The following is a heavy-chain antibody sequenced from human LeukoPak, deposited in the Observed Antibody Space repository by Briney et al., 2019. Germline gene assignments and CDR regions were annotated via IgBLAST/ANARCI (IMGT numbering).Heavy chain of an antibody. CDR2: ISSSGSTI. CDR1: GFTFSSYE. Sequence: GGSLRLSCAASGFTFSSYEMHWVRQAPGKGLEWVSYISSSGSTIYYADSVKGRFTFSRDNAKNSLYLQMNSLRAEDTAVYYCARDYGGSSPFHYWGQGTLVTVSS. J-gene: IGHJ4*02. CDR3: ARDYGGSSPFHY. V-gene: IGHV3-48*03. D-gene: IGHD4-23*01.